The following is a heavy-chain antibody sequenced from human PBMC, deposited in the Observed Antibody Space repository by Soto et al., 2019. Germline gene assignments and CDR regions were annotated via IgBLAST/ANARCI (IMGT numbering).Heavy chain of an antibody. CDR1: GFTFSSYE. CDR2: ISSSGSTI. Sequence: GGSLRLSCAASGFTFSSYEMNWVRQAPGKGLEWVSYISSSGSTIYYADSVKGRFTISRDNAKNSLYLQMNSLRAEDTAVYYGARVTYYYGSGSYYDWGQGTLVTVSS. CDR3: ARVTYYYGSGSYYD. V-gene: IGHV3-48*03. J-gene: IGHJ4*02. D-gene: IGHD3-10*01.